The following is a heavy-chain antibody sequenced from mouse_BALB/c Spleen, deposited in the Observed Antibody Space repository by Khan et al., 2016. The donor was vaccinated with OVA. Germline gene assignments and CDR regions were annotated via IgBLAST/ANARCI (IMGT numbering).Heavy chain of an antibody. J-gene: IGHJ2*01. D-gene: IGHD2-3*01. CDR2: ISSGSNTI. CDR3: ARTGYYYFDY. CDR1: GFTFSGFG. Sequence: EVELVESGGGLVQTGGSRKLSCAASGFTFSGFGMHWVRQAPEKGLEWVAYISSGSNTIYYADTVKGRFTISRDHPKNTLFLQMTSLRSEDTAMYYCARTGYYYFDYWGHGTTLPVSS. V-gene: IGHV5-17*02.